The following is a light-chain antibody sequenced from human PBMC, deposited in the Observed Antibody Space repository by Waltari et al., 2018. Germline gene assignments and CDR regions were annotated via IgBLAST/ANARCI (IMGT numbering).Light chain of an antibody. J-gene: IGLJ1*01. Sequence: SYDLNQSPSVSLAPAQPATHTCLADELAQKYTCWYQQKPGQSPVLVIYEDVRRPSEIPQRFSGSNSGNTATLTISGTQPMDEADYYCQAWDSGVAGVFGTGTKVTVL. CDR2: EDV. CDR3: QAWDSGVAGV. V-gene: IGLV3-1*01. CDR1: ELAQKY.